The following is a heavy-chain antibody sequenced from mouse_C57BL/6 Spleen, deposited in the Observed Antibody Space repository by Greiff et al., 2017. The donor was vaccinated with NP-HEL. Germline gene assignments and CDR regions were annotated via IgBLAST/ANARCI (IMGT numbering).Heavy chain of an antibody. CDR1: GYTFTDYN. V-gene: IGHV1-18*01. CDR3: ARKGTYYDYDEFAY. Sequence: EVQLQQSGPELVKPGASVKIPCKASGYTFTDYNMDWVKQSHGKSLEWIGDINPNNGGTIYNQKFKGKAKLTVDKSSSTAYMELRSLTSEDTAVYYCARKGTYYDYDEFAYWGQGTLVTVSA. CDR2: INPNNGGT. D-gene: IGHD2-4*01. J-gene: IGHJ3*01.